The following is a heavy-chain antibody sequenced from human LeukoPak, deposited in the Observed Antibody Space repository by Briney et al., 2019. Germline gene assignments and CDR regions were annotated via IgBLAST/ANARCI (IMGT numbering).Heavy chain of an antibody. V-gene: IGHV5-51*01. CDR2: IYPGASDN. D-gene: IGHD3-9*01. CDR1: GYSFTSYC. CDR3: ARIIETGNFDY. J-gene: IGHJ4*02. Sequence: AESLKISCEGSGYSFTSYCIGWVRPIPEKGLEWRGIIYPGASDNRYSPSFPGQVTISADKSMSTAYLQWSRLSASDTAMYYCARIIETGNFDYWGQGTLVSVSS.